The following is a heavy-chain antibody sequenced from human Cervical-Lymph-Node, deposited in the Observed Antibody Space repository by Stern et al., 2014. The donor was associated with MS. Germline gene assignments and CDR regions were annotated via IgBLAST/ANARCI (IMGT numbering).Heavy chain of an antibody. CDR3: ARAAVGSSKFQH. Sequence: QLQLQESGPGLVKPSETLSLTCTVSGDSISNYYWTWIRQPPGRGLEWIGYIFYTGSTNYNPSLKSRVTMSLDASKSQFSLTVRSVTAADTAVYYCARAAVGSSKFQHWGQGTLVTVSS. V-gene: IGHV4-59*01. CDR2: IFYTGST. D-gene: IGHD4-23*01. CDR1: GDSISNYY. J-gene: IGHJ1*01.